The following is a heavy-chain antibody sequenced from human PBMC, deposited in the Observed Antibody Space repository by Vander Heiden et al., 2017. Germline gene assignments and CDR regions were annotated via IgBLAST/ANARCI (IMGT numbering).Heavy chain of an antibody. Sequence: EVQLVESGGGLVKPGGSLSLSCAASGFTFSHAWMNWVRQASGKGLEWVGRIKSKTDGGAADYAATGKGRFTNSRDDSENTLYLQMNSLKTEDTAVYYCNFRPSGDVWGQGTTVTVSS. CDR1: GFTFSHAW. V-gene: IGHV3-15*07. D-gene: IGHD3-10*01. J-gene: IGHJ6*02. CDR3: NFRPSGDV. CDR2: IKSKTDGGAA.